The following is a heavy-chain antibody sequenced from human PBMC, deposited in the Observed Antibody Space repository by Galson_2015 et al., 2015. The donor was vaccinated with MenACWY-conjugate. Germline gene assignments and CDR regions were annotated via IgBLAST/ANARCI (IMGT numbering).Heavy chain of an antibody. Sequence: LRLSCAASGFTFSTYSMNWVRQAPGKGLEWVSYISSSSSTIYYADSVKGRFTISRDNSKNTVYLQLAGLRAEDTAMYYCARGPTYNWNDKYFDYWGRGTLVTVSS. CDR2: ISSSSSTI. CDR3: ARGPTYNWNDKYFDY. D-gene: IGHD1-20*01. J-gene: IGHJ4*02. V-gene: IGHV3-48*01. CDR1: GFTFSTYS.